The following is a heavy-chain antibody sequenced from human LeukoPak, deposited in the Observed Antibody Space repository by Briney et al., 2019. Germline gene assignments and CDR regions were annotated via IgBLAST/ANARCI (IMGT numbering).Heavy chain of an antibody. J-gene: IGHJ4*02. CDR3: ARVFDPDRDGYNLDY. CDR1: GYTFTSDD. V-gene: IGHV1-8*01. Sequence: ASVKVSCKASGYTFTSDDIIWVRQATGQGLEWMGWMSPNSGNTGYAQKFQGRVTMTRNTSISTAYMELSSLRSEDTAVYYCARVFDPDRDGYNLDYWGQGTLVTVSS. CDR2: MSPNSGNT. D-gene: IGHD5-12*01.